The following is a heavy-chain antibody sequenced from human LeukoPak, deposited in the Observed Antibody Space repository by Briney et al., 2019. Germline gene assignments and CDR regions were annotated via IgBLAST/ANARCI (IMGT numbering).Heavy chain of an antibody. CDR1: GFTFSSYS. CDR3: ARDLPPWYFDL. J-gene: IGHJ2*01. Sequence: GGSLRLSCAASGFTFSSYSMNWVRQAPGKGLEWVSSISSSSSYIYHADSVKGRFTISRDNAKNSLYLQMNSLRAEDTAVYYCARDLPPWYFDLWGRGTLVTVSS. V-gene: IGHV3-21*01. CDR2: ISSSSSYI.